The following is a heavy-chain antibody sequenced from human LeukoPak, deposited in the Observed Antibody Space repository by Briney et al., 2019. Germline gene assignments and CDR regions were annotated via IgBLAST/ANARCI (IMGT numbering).Heavy chain of an antibody. V-gene: IGHV3-66*01. CDR3: ARVGILTGYYDDY. D-gene: IGHD3-9*01. J-gene: IGHJ4*02. CDR2: IYSGGST. CDR1: GFTFSSYA. Sequence: PGGSLRLSCAASGFTFSSYAMSWVRQAPGKGLEWVSVIYSGGSTYYADSVKGRFTISRDNSKNTLYPQMNSLRAEDTAVYYCARVGILTGYYDDYWGQGTLVTVSS.